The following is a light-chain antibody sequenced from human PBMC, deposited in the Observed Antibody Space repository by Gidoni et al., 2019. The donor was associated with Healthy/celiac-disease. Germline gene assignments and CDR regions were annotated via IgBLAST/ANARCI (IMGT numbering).Light chain of an antibody. V-gene: IGKV3-20*01. CDR3: QQYGSSPPIT. CDR2: GAS. CDR1: QSVSSSY. J-gene: IGKJ5*01. Sequence: EIVLTQSPGTLSLSPGERATLSCRASQSVSSSYLAWYQQKPGQAPRLLIHGASSRATGIPDRFSGSGSGTDFTLTISRLEPEDFAVYYCQQYGSSPPITFXQXTRLEIK.